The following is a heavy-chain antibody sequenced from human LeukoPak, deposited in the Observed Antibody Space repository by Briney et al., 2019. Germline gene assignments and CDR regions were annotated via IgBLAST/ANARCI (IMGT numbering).Heavy chain of an antibody. Sequence: GASVKVSCKVSGYTLTELSMHWVRQAPGKGLEWMGGFDPEDGETIYAQKFQGRVTMTEDTSTDTAYMELSSLRSEDTAVYYCARDPYYGSGSNYYYYYYMDVWGKGTTVTVSS. CDR2: FDPEDGET. V-gene: IGHV1-24*01. CDR1: GYTLTELS. CDR3: ARDPYYGSGSNYYYYYYMDV. J-gene: IGHJ6*03. D-gene: IGHD3-10*01.